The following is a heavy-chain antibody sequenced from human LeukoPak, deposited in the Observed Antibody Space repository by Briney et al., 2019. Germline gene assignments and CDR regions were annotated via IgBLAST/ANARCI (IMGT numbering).Heavy chain of an antibody. J-gene: IGHJ5*02. Sequence: GGSLRLSCAASGFTFSTYGMHWVRQAPGKGLEWVAFIRHDGRNKFYADSVKGRFTISRDNSRDTLYLQMNSLRAEDTAVYYCARANDYGDYGGLHHWGREPLVRVSS. CDR2: IRHDGRNK. D-gene: IGHD4-17*01. CDR3: ARANDYGDYGGLHH. CDR1: GFTFSTYG. V-gene: IGHV3-30*02.